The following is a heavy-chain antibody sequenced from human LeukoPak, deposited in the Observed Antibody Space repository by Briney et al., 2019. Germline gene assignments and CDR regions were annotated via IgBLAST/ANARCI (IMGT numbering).Heavy chain of an antibody. D-gene: IGHD3-10*01. V-gene: IGHV3-30*18. CDR1: GFTFNNLG. J-gene: IGHJ4*02. CDR2: ISTDGNYK. CDR3: AKDRLWFGEKHLDY. Sequence: GGSLRLSCAASGFTFNNLGMHWVRQAPGKGLEWVAVISTDGNYKHAADSVKGRFNISRDNSKTTLYLQMNSLRVEDTAVYYCAKDRLWFGEKHLDYWGQGTPVTVSS.